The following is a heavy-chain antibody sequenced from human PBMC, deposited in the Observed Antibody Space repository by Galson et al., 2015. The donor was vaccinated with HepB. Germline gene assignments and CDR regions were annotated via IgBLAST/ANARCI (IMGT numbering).Heavy chain of an antibody. CDR3: VRRVDSYETIQQGYYYYGMDV. Sequence: SLRLSCAASGFTFSSYAMSWVRQAPGKGLEWVSAISGSGGSTYYADSVKGRFTISRDNSKSTLYLQMNSLRAEDTAVYYCVRRVDSYETIQQGYYYYGMDVWGQGTTVTVSS. CDR2: ISGSGGST. V-gene: IGHV3-23*01. CDR1: GFTFSSYA. J-gene: IGHJ6*02. D-gene: IGHD5-12*01.